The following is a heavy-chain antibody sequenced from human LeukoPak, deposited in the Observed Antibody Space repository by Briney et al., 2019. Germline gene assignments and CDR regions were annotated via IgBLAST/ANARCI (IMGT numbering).Heavy chain of an antibody. J-gene: IGHJ6*03. CDR1: GGSISSSSYY. CDR2: IYYSGST. V-gene: IGHV4-39*07. CDR3: ASVAARGTSYYYYYYMDV. D-gene: IGHD6-6*01. Sequence: SETLSLTCTVSGGSISSSSYYWGWIRQPPGKGLEWFGSIYYSGSTYYNPSLKSRVTISVDTSKNQFSLKLSSVTAADTAVYYCASVAARGTSYYYYYYMDVWGKGTTVTVSS.